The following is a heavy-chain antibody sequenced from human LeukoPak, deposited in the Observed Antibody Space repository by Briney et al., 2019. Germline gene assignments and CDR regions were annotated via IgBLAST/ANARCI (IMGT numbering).Heavy chain of an antibody. V-gene: IGHV1-2*02. D-gene: IGHD6-19*01. J-gene: IGHJ5*02. CDR1: GYTFTGYY. CDR2: INPNSGGT. Sequence: ASVKVSCKASGYTFTGYYMHWVRQAPGQELEWMGWINPNSGGTNYAQKFQGRVTMTRDTSISTAYMELSRLRSDDTAVYYCARDSSGWPEGIFDPWGQGTLVTVSS. CDR3: ARDSSGWPEGIFDP.